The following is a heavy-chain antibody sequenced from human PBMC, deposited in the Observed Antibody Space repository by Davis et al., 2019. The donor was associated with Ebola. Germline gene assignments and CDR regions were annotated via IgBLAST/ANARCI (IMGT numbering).Heavy chain of an antibody. CDR3: ARVSGYIVVVPAAMRRDNWFDP. CDR2: INPSGGST. V-gene: IGHV1-46*01. D-gene: IGHD2-2*01. CDR1: GYTFTSYY. Sequence: ASVKVSCKASGYTFTSYYMHWVRQAPGQGLEWMGIINPSGGSTSYAQKFQGRVTMTRDTSTSTVYMELRSLRSDDTAVYYCARVSGYIVVVPAAMRRDNWFDPWGQGTLVTVSS. J-gene: IGHJ5*02.